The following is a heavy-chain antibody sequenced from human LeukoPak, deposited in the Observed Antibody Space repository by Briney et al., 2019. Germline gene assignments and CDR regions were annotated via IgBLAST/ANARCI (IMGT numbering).Heavy chain of an antibody. CDR2: IYDSGSA. J-gene: IGHJ5*02. D-gene: IGHD6-19*01. Sequence: PSETLSLTCTVSGGSISSYYWSWIRQHPGKGLEWIGYIYDSGSAYYNPSLKSRLSMSVDTSKNQFSLKLTSVTAADTAVYYCARHQAVTGTDWRFDPWGQGTLVTVSS. CDR3: ARHQAVTGTDWRFDP. V-gene: IGHV4-59*06. CDR1: GGSISSYY.